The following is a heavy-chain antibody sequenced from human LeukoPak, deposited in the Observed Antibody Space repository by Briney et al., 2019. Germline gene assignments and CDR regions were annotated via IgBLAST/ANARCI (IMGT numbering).Heavy chain of an antibody. V-gene: IGHV4-59*01. CDR2: IYYSGSA. Sequence: SQTLSLTCTVSGGSLSSYYWSWIRQPPGKGLEWIGYIYYSGSAKYNPSLKSRVTISVDTSKNQFSLKLSSVTAGDTAVYYCARAPGIAAAGTHFDFWGQGTLVTVSS. J-gene: IGHJ4*02. CDR3: ARAPGIAAAGTHFDF. D-gene: IGHD6-13*01. CDR1: GGSLSSYY.